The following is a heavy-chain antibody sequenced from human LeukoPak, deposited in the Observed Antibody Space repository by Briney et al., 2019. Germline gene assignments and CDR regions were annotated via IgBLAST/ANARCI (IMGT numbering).Heavy chain of an antibody. CDR1: GFTFSNYY. Sequence: GGSLRLSCAASGFTFSNYYMSWIRQAPGKGLEWVSYISSSGSTIYYADSVKGRFTTSRDNAKNSLFLQMNSLRVEDTALYHCAKGDRNGWYFDYWGLGTLVTVSS. V-gene: IGHV3-11*01. CDR3: AKGDRNGWYFDY. J-gene: IGHJ4*02. D-gene: IGHD6-19*01. CDR2: ISSSGSTI.